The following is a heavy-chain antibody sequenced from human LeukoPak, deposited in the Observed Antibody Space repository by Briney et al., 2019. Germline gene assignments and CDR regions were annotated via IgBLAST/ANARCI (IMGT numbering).Heavy chain of an antibody. V-gene: IGHV3-11*04. D-gene: IGHD3-3*01. J-gene: IGHJ6*03. Sequence: GGSLRLSCAASGFTFSDYYMSWIRQAPGKGLEWVSYISSSGSTIYYADSVKGRFTISRDNAKNSLYLQMNSLRAEDTAVYYCARVYYDFWSGLDFRGGGYYYYMDVWGKGTTVTVSS. CDR2: ISSSGSTI. CDR3: ARVYYDFWSGLDFRGGGYYYYMDV. CDR1: GFTFSDYY.